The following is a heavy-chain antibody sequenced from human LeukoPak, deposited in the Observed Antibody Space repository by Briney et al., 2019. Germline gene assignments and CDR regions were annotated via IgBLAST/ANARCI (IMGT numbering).Heavy chain of an antibody. D-gene: IGHD5-12*01. J-gene: IGHJ4*02. CDR1: GFTFSSYG. CDR2: ISYDGSNK. V-gene: IGHV3-30*18. CDR3: AKGLGLPDDIVATMIFDY. Sequence: PGGSLRLSCAASGFTFSSYGMHWVRQAPGKGLEWVAVISYDGSNKYYADSVKGRFTISRDNSKNTLYLQMNSLRAEDTAVYYCAKGLGLPDDIVATMIFDYWGQGTLVTVSS.